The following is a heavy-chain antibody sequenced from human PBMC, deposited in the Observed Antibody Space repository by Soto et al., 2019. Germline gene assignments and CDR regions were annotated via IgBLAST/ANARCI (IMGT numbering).Heavy chain of an antibody. V-gene: IGHV4-39*01. CDR3: ARTLYGGNFVWKRPTAQDAFDI. J-gene: IGHJ3*02. D-gene: IGHD4-17*01. Sequence: SETLSLTCTVSGGSISSSSYYWGWIRQPPGKGLEWIGSIYYSGSTYYNPSLKSRVTISVDTSKNQFSLKLSSVTAADTAVYYCARTLYGGNFVWKRPTAQDAFDIWGQGTMVTVSS. CDR2: IYYSGST. CDR1: GGSISSSSYY.